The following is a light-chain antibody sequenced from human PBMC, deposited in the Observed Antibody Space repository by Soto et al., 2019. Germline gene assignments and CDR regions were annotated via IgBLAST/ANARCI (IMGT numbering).Light chain of an antibody. CDR2: GAT. Sequence: EIVLTQSPGTLSLSPGERATLSCRASQSVSSSYLAWYQQKPGQAPRLLIHGATTRATGIPARFSGSGSGTEFTLTISSLQSEDFAVYYCQQYNSWPRTFGQGTKVDIK. CDR1: QSVSSSY. V-gene: IGKV3-15*01. CDR3: QQYNSWPRT. J-gene: IGKJ1*01.